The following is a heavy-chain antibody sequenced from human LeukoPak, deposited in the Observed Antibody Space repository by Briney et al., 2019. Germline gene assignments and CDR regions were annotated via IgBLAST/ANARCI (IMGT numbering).Heavy chain of an antibody. CDR1: GFTFSSYA. V-gene: IGHV3-64*01. CDR3: ARVGRNIVVVPAAHLSYYYYYYMDV. CDR2: ISSNGGST. D-gene: IGHD2-2*01. Sequence: GGSLRLSCAASGFTFSSYAMHWVRQAPGKGLEYVSAISSNGGSTYYANSVKGRFTISRDNSKNTLYLQMGSLRAEDMAVYYCARVGRNIVVVPAAHLSYYYYYYMDVWGKGTTVTISS. J-gene: IGHJ6*03.